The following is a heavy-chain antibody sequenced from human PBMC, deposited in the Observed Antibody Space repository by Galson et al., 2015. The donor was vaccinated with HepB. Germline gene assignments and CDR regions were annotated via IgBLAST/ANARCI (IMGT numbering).Heavy chain of an antibody. Sequence: SAISAGSASSYTAAWNWISQSPPRGLEWLGRTYYRSKWYNDYAVSVKSRITINTDTYKNQFSLQLNSVTPVDTAVYYCARDKIACALYYYGMDVWGQGTTVTVSS. V-gene: IGHV6-1*01. CDR1: AGSASSYTAA. CDR2: TYYRSKWYN. CDR3: ARDKIACALYYYGMDV. J-gene: IGHJ6*02.